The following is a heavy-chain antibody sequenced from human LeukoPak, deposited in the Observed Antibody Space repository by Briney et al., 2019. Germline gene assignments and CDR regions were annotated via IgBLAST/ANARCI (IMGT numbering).Heavy chain of an antibody. CDR3: ARVGYYYDSSSFV. CDR1: GGTFSNYA. J-gene: IGHJ4*02. CDR2: IIPIFGTA. D-gene: IGHD3-22*01. V-gene: IGHV1-69*06. Sequence: SVKVSCKASGGTFSNYAISWVRQAPGQGLEWMGGIIPIFGTANYAQKFQGRVTITADKSTSTAYMELSSLRSEDTAVYYCARVGYYYDSSSFVWGQGTLVTVSS.